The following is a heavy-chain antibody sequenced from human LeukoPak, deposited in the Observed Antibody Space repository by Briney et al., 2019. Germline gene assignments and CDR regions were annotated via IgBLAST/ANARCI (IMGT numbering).Heavy chain of an antibody. CDR3: AKDLTYGEYAGGDAFDI. D-gene: IGHD4-17*01. V-gene: IGHV3-23*01. CDR2: ISGSGST. Sequence: GGSLRLSCAASGFTFRSYEMNWVRQAPGKGLEWVSVISGSGSTYYADSVKGRFTISRDNSKNTLYLQMNGLRAEDTAVYYCAKDLTYGEYAGGDAFDIWGQGTMVTVSS. CDR1: GFTFRSYE. J-gene: IGHJ3*02.